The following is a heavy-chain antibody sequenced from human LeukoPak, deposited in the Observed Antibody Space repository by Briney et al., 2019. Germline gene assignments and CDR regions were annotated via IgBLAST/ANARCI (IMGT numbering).Heavy chain of an antibody. D-gene: IGHD2-2*01. J-gene: IGHJ4*02. CDR3: ARDQGYCSSTSCATFDY. CDR2: IKQDGSEK. Sequence: GGSLRLSCAASGFTFSSYWMSWVRQAPGKGLEWVANIKQDGSEKYYVDSVKGRFTISRDNAKNSLYLQMNSLRAEDTAVYYRARDQGYCSSTSCATFDYWGQGTLVTVSS. CDR1: GFTFSSYW. V-gene: IGHV3-7*01.